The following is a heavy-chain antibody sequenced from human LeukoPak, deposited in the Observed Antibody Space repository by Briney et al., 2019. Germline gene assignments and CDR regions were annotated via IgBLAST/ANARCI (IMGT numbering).Heavy chain of an antibody. Sequence: ASVKVSCKASGYTFTGYYMHWVRQAPGQGLEWMGWINPNSGGTNYAQKSQGWVTMTRDTSISTAYMELSRLRSDDTAVYYCARDRKSGSHTPGGLAFDIWGQGTMVTVSS. V-gene: IGHV1-2*04. CDR1: GYTFTGYY. J-gene: IGHJ3*02. CDR2: INPNSGGT. CDR3: ARDRKSGSHTPGGLAFDI. D-gene: IGHD1-26*01.